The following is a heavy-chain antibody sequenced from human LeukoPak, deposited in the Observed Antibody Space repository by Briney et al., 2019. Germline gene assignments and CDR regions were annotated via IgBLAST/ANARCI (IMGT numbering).Heavy chain of an antibody. J-gene: IGHJ5*02. D-gene: IGHD3-10*01. V-gene: IGHV1-69*13. Sequence: AASVKVSCKASGGTFSSYAISWVRQAPGQGLEWMGGIIPIFGTANYAQRFQGRVTITADESTSTAYMELSSLRSEDTAVYYCARVAVTMVPRGWFDPWGQGTLVTVSS. CDR3: ARVAVTMVPRGWFDP. CDR1: GGTFSSYA. CDR2: IIPIFGTA.